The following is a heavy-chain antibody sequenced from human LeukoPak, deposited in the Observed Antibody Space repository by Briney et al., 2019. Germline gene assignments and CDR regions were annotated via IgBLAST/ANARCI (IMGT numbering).Heavy chain of an antibody. CDR3: ARRAAVTRYYYYYYYMDV. J-gene: IGHJ6*03. CDR2: INPNSGGT. D-gene: IGHD4-17*01. CDR1: GYTFTGYY. Sequence: ASVKVSCKASGYTFTGYYMHWVRQAPGQGLEWMGWINPNSGGTNYAQKVQGRVTMTRDTSISTACMELSRMRCDDAAVYYCARRAAVTRYYYYYYYMDVWGKGTTVTVSS. V-gene: IGHV1-2*02.